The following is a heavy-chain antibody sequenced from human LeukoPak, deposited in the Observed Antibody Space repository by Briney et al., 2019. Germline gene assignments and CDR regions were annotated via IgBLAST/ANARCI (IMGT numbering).Heavy chain of an antibody. V-gene: IGHV1-69*13. CDR3: ARARYYYDSSGYWYLDY. CDR1: GGTFSSYA. CDR2: IIPIFGTA. J-gene: IGHJ4*02. Sequence: GASVKVSCKASGGTFSSYAISWVRQAPGQGLEWMGGIIPIFGTANNAQKFQGRVTVTADESTSTAYMELSSLRSEDTAVYYCARARYYYDSSGYWYLDYWGQGTLVTVSS. D-gene: IGHD3-22*01.